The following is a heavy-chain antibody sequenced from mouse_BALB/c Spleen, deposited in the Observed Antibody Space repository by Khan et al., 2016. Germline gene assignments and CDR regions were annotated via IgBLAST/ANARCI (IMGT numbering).Heavy chain of an antibody. Sequence: QVQLQQSGPELVRPGASVKMSCKASGYTFTTYWIHWVKQRPGQGLEWLGMIDPSSGESRFIQNFKDKATLNVDRSSNTAYMQLSSLTSEDSAVYYCARWSSYFDYWGQGSTLTVSS. CDR3: ARWSSYFDY. J-gene: IGHJ2*01. CDR1: GYTFTTYW. V-gene: IGHV1S127*01. CDR2: IDPSSGES.